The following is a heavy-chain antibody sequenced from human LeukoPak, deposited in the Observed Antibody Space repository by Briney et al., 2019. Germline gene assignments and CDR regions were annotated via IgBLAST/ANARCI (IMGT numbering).Heavy chain of an antibody. CDR3: ARGSYFYGSGSFMGSDY. D-gene: IGHD3-10*01. Sequence: GASVTVSCKASGYTFTSYAMHWVRQAPGQRLEWMGWINAGNGNTEYSQNFQDRVTITRDTSATTAYMELSSLRSEDTAVYYCARGSYFYGSGSFMGSDYWGQGTLVTVSS. CDR2: INAGNGNT. V-gene: IGHV1-3*01. CDR1: GYTFTSYA. J-gene: IGHJ4*02.